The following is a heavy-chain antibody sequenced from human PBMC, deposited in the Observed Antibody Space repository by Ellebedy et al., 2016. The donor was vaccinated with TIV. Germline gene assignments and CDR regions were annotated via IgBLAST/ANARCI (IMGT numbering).Heavy chain of an antibody. J-gene: IGHJ4*02. CDR1: GFTFSSYW. Sequence: LSLTCXASGFTFSSYWMSWVRQAPGKGLEWVANIKQDGSEKYYVDSVKGRFTISRDNAKNSLYLQMNSLRAEDTAVYYCARDSPPWVVVPAAMYFDYWGQGTLVTVSS. CDR3: ARDSPPWVVVPAAMYFDY. D-gene: IGHD2-2*01. V-gene: IGHV3-7*04. CDR2: IKQDGSEK.